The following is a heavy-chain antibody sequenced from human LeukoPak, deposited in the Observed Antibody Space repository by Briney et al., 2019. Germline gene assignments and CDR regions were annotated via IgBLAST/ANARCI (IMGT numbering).Heavy chain of an antibody. J-gene: IGHJ4*02. CDR3: AREMATIVNQFDY. Sequence: ASVKVSCKASGYTFTSYGISWVRQAPGQGLEWMGWISPYNGNTNYAQKLQGRVTMTTDTSTTTAYMELRSPRSDDTAVYYCAREMATIVNQFDYWGQGTLVTVSS. CDR2: ISPYNGNT. CDR1: GYTFTSYG. V-gene: IGHV1-18*01. D-gene: IGHD5-24*01.